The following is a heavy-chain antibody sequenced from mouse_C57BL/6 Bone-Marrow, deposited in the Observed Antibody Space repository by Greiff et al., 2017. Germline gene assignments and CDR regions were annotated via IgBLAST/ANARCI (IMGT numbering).Heavy chain of an antibody. Sequence: VQLVESGAELARPGASVKLSCKASGYTFTSYGISWVKQRTGQGLEWIGEIYPRSGNTYYNEKFKGKATLTADKSSSTAYMELRSLTSGDSAGYFCARYYYGSSLHWYFDVWGTGTTVTVSS. CDR1: GYTFTSYG. CDR3: ARYYYGSSLHWYFDV. CDR2: IYPRSGNT. D-gene: IGHD1-1*01. V-gene: IGHV1-81*01. J-gene: IGHJ1*03.